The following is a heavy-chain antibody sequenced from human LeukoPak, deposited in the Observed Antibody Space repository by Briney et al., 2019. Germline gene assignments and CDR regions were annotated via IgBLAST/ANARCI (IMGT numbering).Heavy chain of an antibody. CDR3: ARTGYDILTGYRYYYYYMDV. CDR2: IYTSGST. V-gene: IGHV4-39*07. D-gene: IGHD3-9*01. J-gene: IGHJ6*03. Sequence: PSETLSLTCTVSGGSISSSSYYWGWIRQPPGKGLEWIGSIYTSGSTNYNPSLKSRVTISVDTSKNQFSLKLSSVTAADTAVYYCARTGYDILTGYRYYYYYMDVWGKGTTVTVSS. CDR1: GGSISSSSYY.